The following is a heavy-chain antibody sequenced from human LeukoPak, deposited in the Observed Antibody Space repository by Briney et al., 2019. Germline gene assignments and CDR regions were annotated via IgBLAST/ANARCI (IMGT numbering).Heavy chain of an antibody. V-gene: IGHV3-7*01. CDR2: IKQDGSEK. CDR1: GFTFGSYW. CDR3: ARELGRYYMDV. J-gene: IGHJ6*03. Sequence: PGGSLRLSCAASGFTFGSYWMSWVRQAPGKGLGWVANIKQDGSEKYYVDSVKGRFTISRDNAKNSLYLQMNSLRAEDTAVYYCARELGRYYMDVWGKGTTVTVSS.